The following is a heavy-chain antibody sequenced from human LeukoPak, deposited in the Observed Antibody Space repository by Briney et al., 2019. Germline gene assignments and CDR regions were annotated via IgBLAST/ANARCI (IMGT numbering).Heavy chain of an antibody. CDR1: GFTFSSYS. CDR3: ARSGGGPCDY. D-gene: IGHD3-10*01. CDR2: NSSCSRYI. V-gene: IGHV3-21*01. Sequence: GRSLRLSCAASGFTFSSYSMNWVRQAPGKGLEGGSSNSSCSRYIYYAASVKGRFTISRDNAKNPLYLQMNSLRAEDTAVYYCARSGGGPCDYWGQGTLVTVSS. J-gene: IGHJ4*02.